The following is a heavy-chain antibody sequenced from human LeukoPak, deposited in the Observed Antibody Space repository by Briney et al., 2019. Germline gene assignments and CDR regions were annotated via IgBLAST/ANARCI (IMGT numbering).Heavy chain of an antibody. CDR3: ARGTVYSSSWYRGVHYYYGMDV. Sequence: PSETLSLTCAVYGGSFSGYYWSWIRQPPGKGLEWIGEINHSGSTNYNPSLKSRVTISVDTSKNQFSLKLSSVTAADTAVYYCARGTVYSSSWYRGVHYYYGMDVWGQGTTVTVSS. J-gene: IGHJ6*02. D-gene: IGHD6-13*01. V-gene: IGHV4-34*01. CDR1: GGSFSGYY. CDR2: INHSGST.